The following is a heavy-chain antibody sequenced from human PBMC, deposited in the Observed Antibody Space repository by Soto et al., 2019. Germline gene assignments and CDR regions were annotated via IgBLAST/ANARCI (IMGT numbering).Heavy chain of an antibody. V-gene: IGHV4-30-4*01. D-gene: IGHD5-18*01. CDR1: GGSISSGEYF. CDR2: IYYSGST. J-gene: IGHJ3*02. Sequence: QVQLQESGPGLVKPSQTLSLTCTVSGGSISSGEYFWSWIRQPPGKGLEWIVYIYYSGSTYYNPSLKSRVTISVDTSKNQFSLKLSSVTAADTAVYYCARVLQLWLNAFDIWGQGTMVTVSS. CDR3: ARVLQLWLNAFDI.